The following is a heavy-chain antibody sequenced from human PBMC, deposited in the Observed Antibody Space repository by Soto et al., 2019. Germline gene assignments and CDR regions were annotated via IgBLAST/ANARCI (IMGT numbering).Heavy chain of an antibody. CDR1: GLHVSSNY. J-gene: IGHJ6*03. CDR3: ARDSTIFGVVKNFYYMDV. V-gene: IGHV3-66*01. D-gene: IGHD3-3*01. CDR2: IYSGGST. Sequence: GGSLRLSCAASGLHVSSNYMSWVRQAPGKGLEWVSVIYSGGSTYYADSVKGRFTISRDNSKNTLYLQMNSLRAEDTAVYYCARDSTIFGVVKNFYYMDVWGKGTTVTVSS.